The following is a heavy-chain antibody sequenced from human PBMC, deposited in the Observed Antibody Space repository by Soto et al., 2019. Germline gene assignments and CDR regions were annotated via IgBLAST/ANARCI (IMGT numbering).Heavy chain of an antibody. CDR1: GYTFTSYA. Sequence: ASVKVSCKASGYTFTSYAMHWVRQAPRQRLEWMGWINAGNGNTKYSQKFQGRVTITRDTSASTAYMELSSLRSEDTAVYHCARDPTVLYTIFLPNLHWFDPWGQGTLVTVSS. CDR3: ARDPTVLYTIFLPNLHWFDP. V-gene: IGHV1-3*01. J-gene: IGHJ5*02. CDR2: INAGNGNT. D-gene: IGHD3-3*01.